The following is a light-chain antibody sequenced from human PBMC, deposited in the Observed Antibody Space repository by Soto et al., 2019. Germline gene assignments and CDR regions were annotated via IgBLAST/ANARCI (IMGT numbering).Light chain of an antibody. CDR1: QSINSRS. V-gene: IGKV3-20*01. CDR2: DAS. CDR3: QQYAASKYN. Sequence: DIVLTQSPGTLSLSPGERATLSCGASQSINSRSLAWYQQKPGQAPRLLIYDASSRATGIPDRFSASGSGTDFTLTISSLEPEDFAVYYCQQYAASKYNCGQWTKVDIK. J-gene: IGKJ2*01.